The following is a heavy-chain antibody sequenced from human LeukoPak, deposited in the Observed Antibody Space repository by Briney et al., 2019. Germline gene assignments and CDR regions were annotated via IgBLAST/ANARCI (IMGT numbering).Heavy chain of an antibody. CDR1: GFTFSNAW. V-gene: IGHV3-15*01. Sequence: SGGSLRLSCAASGFTFSNAWMSWVGQAPGKGLEWVGRIKSKTDGGTTDYAAPVKGRFTISRDDSKNTLYLQMNSLKTEDTAVYYCTTENPAGYYYGMDVWGKGTTVTVSS. J-gene: IGHJ6*04. CDR2: IKSKTDGGTT. CDR3: TTENPAGYYYGMDV.